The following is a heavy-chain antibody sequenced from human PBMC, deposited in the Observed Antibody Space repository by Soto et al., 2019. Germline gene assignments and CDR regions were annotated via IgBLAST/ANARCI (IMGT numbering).Heavy chain of an antibody. D-gene: IGHD2-21*02. CDR1: GYTFTSYA. CDR2: INAGNGNT. Sequence: QVQLVQSGAEVKKPGASVKVSCKDSGYTFTSYAMHWVRQAPGQRLEWMGWINAGNGNTKYSQKFQGRVTITRDTSASTAYMELSSLRSEDTAVYYCASSIVVVTAADYWGHGTLVTVSS. CDR3: ASSIVVVTAADY. V-gene: IGHV1-3*01. J-gene: IGHJ4*01.